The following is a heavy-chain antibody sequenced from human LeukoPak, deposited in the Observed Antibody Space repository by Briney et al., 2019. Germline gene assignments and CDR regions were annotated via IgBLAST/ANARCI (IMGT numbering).Heavy chain of an antibody. CDR3: ARDKRRDGYNFSNY. J-gene: IGHJ4*02. CDR1: GFTFSSYW. CDR2: IKQDGSEK. V-gene: IGHV3-7*01. D-gene: IGHD5-24*01. Sequence: AGGPLRLSCAASGFTFSSYWMSWVRQAPGKGLEWVANIKQDGSEKYYVDSVKGRFTISRDNAKNSLYLQMNSLRAEDTAVYYCARDKRRDGYNFSNYWGQGTLVTLSS.